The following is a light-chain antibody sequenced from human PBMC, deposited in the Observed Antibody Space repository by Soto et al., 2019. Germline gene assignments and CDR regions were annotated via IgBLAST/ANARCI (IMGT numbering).Light chain of an antibody. J-gene: IGKJ4*01. V-gene: IGKV3D-15*01. Sequence: EIVVTQSPATLSVSPGERATLSCRASQSIGNHLAWYQQKPGQAPRLLIYGASTRATTIPARFSGSGSGTAFALTISSLQSGDFAVYYCQQYRAWPLSCGGGTKVEIK. CDR3: QQYRAWPLS. CDR1: QSIGNH. CDR2: GAS.